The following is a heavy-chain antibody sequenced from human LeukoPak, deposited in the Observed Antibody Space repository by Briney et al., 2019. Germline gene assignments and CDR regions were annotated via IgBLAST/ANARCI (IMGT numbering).Heavy chain of an antibody. CDR2: IWYDGSNK. J-gene: IGHJ5*02. CDR1: GFTFSSYG. D-gene: IGHD6-13*01. V-gene: IGHV3-33*01. Sequence: GGSLRLSCAASGFTFSSYGMHWVRQAPGKGLEWVAVIWYDGSNKYYADSVKGRFTISRDNSKNTLYLQMNSLRAEDTAVYYCARQQLALNWFDPWGQGTLVTVSS. CDR3: ARQQLALNWFDP.